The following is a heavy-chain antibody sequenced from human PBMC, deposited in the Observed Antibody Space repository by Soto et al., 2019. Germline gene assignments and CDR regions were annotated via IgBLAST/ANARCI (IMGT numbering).Heavy chain of an antibody. Sequence: SETLSLTCTVSGGSISSYYWSWIRQPPGKGLEWIGYIYYSGSTNYNPSLKSRVTISVDTSKNQLSLKLSSVTAADTAVYYCARGNFRGRKTTFNFDYWGQGTLVTVSS. J-gene: IGHJ4*02. CDR2: IYYSGST. D-gene: IGHD3-10*01. V-gene: IGHV4-59*01. CDR1: GGSISSYY. CDR3: ARGNFRGRKTTFNFDY.